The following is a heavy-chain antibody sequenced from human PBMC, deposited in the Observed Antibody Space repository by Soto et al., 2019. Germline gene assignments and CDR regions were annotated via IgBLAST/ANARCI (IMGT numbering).Heavy chain of an antibody. CDR2: ISGSGDST. V-gene: IGHV3-23*01. J-gene: IGHJ4*02. Sequence: PGGSLRLSCAASGFTFSSYAMSWVRQAPGKGLEWVSGISGSGDSTYYADSVKGRFTISRDNSKNTLFLQMTSLRADDTAVYYCAKGGYTFAYEWGQGALVTVSS. CDR1: GFTFSSYA. D-gene: IGHD5-18*01. CDR3: AKGGYTFAYE.